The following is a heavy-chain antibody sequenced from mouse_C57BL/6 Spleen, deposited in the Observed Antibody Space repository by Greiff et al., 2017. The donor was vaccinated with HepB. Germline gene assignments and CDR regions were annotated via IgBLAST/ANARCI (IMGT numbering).Heavy chain of an antibody. CDR2: IDPSDSYT. J-gene: IGHJ4*01. CDR1: GYTFTSYW. V-gene: IGHV1-50*01. Sequence: VQLQQPGAELVKPGASVKLSCKASGYTFTSYWMQWVKQRPGQGLEWIGEIDPSDSYTNYNQKFKGKATLTVDTSSSTAYMQLSSLTSEDSAVYDCARSDGYYYAMDYWGQGTSVTVSS. D-gene: IGHD2-3*01. CDR3: ARSDGYYYAMDY.